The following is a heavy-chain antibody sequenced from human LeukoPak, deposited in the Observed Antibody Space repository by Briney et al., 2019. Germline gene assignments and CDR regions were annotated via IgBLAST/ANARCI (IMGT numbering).Heavy chain of an antibody. D-gene: IGHD3-16*01. Sequence: GGSLRLSCAASGFTFSSYSMNWVRQAPGKGLEWVSYISSSSRTIYDADSVKGRFTISRDNAKNSLYLQMNSLRAEDTAVYYCALGSDYYMDVWGKGTTVTVSS. CDR3: ALGSDYYMDV. J-gene: IGHJ6*03. V-gene: IGHV3-48*01. CDR2: ISSSSRTI. CDR1: GFTFSSYS.